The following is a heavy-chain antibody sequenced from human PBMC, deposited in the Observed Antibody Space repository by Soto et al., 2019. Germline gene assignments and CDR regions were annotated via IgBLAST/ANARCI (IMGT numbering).Heavy chain of an antibody. V-gene: IGHV3-48*03. Sequence: EAQLVESGGGLVQPGGSLRLSCAAFGFSLNSYEMDWVRQAPGTGLGWGSHISGSGSAIYNADSVKGRFTVSRDNAKNSVFLQMNILRAEDTAGYYCTRVFGDYLIHAFDIWGQGTMVTVSS. CDR2: ISGSGSAI. J-gene: IGHJ3*02. CDR3: TRVFGDYLIHAFDI. CDR1: GFSLNSYE. D-gene: IGHD4-17*01.